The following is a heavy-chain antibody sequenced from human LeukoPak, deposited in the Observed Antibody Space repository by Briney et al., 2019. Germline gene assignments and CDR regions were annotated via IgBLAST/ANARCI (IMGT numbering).Heavy chain of an antibody. CDR3: ARHEIFVSFDI. CDR2: IYYSGST. D-gene: IGHD3-3*01. V-gene: IGHV4-59*08. CDR1: GGSISSYY. J-gene: IGHJ3*02. Sequence: SETLSLTCTVSGGSISSYYWSWIRQPPGKGLEWIGYIYYSGSTHYNPSLKSRVTISVDTSKNQFSLKLSSVTAADTAVYYCARHEIFVSFDIWGQGTMVTVSS.